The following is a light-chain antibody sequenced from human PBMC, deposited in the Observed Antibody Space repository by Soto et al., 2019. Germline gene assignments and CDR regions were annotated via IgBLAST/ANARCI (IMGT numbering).Light chain of an antibody. CDR3: AAWDASLSGYV. J-gene: IGLJ1*01. CDR1: SSNIGSNT. CDR2: RNN. V-gene: IGLV1-47*01. Sequence: QSVLTQPPSASGTPGQRVTISCSGSSSNIGSNTVNWYQQLPGTAPKLLIYRNNQRPSGVPDRFSGSKSGTSASLAISGLRSEDEAEYYCAAWDASLSGYVFGTGTKVTVL.